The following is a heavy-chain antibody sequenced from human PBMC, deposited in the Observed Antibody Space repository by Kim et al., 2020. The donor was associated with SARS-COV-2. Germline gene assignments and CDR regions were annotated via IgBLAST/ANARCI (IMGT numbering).Heavy chain of an antibody. J-gene: IGHJ6*02. CDR3: ARDRGQLERRPYYYGVDV. CDR2: ISSTSSTT. Sequence: GGSLRLSCAASGFTFSSYSMNWVRQAPGKGLEWLSYISSTSSTTYYADSVEGRFTISRDNAKNSLYLQMNSLRAEDTAVYYCARDRGQLERRPYYYGVDVWGPGTTVTVSS. V-gene: IGHV3-48*04. D-gene: IGHD1-1*01. CDR1: GFTFSSYS.